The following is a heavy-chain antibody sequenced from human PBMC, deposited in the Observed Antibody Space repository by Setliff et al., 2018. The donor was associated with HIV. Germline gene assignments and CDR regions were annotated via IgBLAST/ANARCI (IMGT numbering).Heavy chain of an antibody. CDR1: GYSFTTYG. V-gene: IGHV1-18*01. Sequence: ASVKVSCKASGYSFTTYGISWVRPAPGQGLEWVGWISVYNGQTLYAQKVQDRITVTMDIPKDTAYMELRGLTPDDTAVYYCARGHHFYWYFDLWGPGTLVTVSS. J-gene: IGHJ2*01. CDR3: ARGHHFYWYFDL. CDR2: ISVYNGQT.